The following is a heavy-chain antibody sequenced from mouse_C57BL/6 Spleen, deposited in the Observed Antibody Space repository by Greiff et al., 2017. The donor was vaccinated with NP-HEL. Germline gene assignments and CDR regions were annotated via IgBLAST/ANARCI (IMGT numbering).Heavy chain of an antibody. Sequence: EVQLQESGGGLVKPGGSLKLSCAASGFTFSSYAMSWVRQTPEKRLEWVATISDGGSYTYYPDNVKGRFTISRDNAKNNLYLQMSHLKSEDTAMYYCAREGYDDWGKGTTVTVAS. CDR2: ISDGGSYT. CDR1: GFTFSSYA. CDR3: AREGYDD. J-gene: IGHJ1*03. D-gene: IGHD2-2*01. V-gene: IGHV5-4*01.